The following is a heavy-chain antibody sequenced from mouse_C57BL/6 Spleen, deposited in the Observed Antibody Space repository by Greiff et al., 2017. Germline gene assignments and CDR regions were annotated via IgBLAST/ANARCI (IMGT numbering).Heavy chain of an antibody. V-gene: IGHV1-80*01. CDR3: AREFITTVVATDY. D-gene: IGHD1-1*01. J-gene: IGHJ2*01. Sequence: VMLVESGAELVKPGASVKISCKASGYAFSSDWMNWVKQRPGKGLEWIGQIYPGDGDTNYNGKFKGKATLTADKSSSTAYMQLSSLTSEDSAVYFCAREFITTVVATDYWGQGTTLTVSS. CDR1: GYAFSSDW. CDR2: IYPGDGDT.